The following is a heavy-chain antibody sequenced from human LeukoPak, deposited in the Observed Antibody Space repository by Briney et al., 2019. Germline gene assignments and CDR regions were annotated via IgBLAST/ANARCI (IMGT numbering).Heavy chain of an antibody. CDR3: ARDLKIGGNSGWYTFDY. J-gene: IGHJ4*02. V-gene: IGHV4-59*13. CDR2: IYYSGTT. Sequence: SETLSLTCTVSGGSLSNYYWSWFRQPPGKGLEWIGYIYYSGTTNYSPSLKSRVTISVDTSKNQFSLKLNSVTAADTAVYYCARDLKIGGNSGWYTFDYWGQGTLVTVSS. CDR1: GGSLSNYY. D-gene: IGHD6-19*01.